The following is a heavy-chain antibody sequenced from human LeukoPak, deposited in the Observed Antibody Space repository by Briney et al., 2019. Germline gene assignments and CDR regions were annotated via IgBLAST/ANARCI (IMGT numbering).Heavy chain of an antibody. Sequence: GGSLRLSCAASGFTFSTYEMNWVRQAPGKGLEWVSYISSSAATIYYADSVKGRFTISRDNAKNSLYLQMNSLRAEDTAVYYCARDSSHWAPFWSGYYPPYYYYYMDVWGKGTTVTVSS. CDR3: ARDSSHWAPFWSGYYPPYYYYYMDV. V-gene: IGHV3-48*03. D-gene: IGHD3-3*01. J-gene: IGHJ6*03. CDR2: ISSSAATI. CDR1: GFTFSTYE.